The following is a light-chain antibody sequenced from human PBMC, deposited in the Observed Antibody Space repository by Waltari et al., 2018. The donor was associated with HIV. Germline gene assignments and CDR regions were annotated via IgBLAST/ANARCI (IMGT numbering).Light chain of an antibody. CDR3: QQHNNAVT. J-gene: IGKJ5*01. CDR1: QSVGTY. Sequence: EIVLTQSPATLSLSPGGRALLSCRASQSVGTYLAWFQQKPGQAPRLLIYDASNRATGIPARFTGSGSETDFTLSVNSLEPEDFAVYYCQQHNNAVTFGQGTRLEIK. V-gene: IGKV3-11*01. CDR2: DAS.